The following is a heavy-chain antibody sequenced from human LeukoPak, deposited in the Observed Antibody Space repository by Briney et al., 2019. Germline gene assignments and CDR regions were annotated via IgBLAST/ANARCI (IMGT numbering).Heavy chain of an antibody. CDR2: ISGSGGST. D-gene: IGHD4-23*01. V-gene: IGHV3-23*01. Sequence: GGSLRLSCAASGFTFSSYAMSWVRQAPGKGLEWVSAISGSGGSTYYADSVKGRFTISRDNAKNTVYLQMNSLRAEDTAVYYYARTPGGAFDLWGQGTLVTVSS. CDR1: GFTFSSYA. J-gene: IGHJ5*02. CDR3: ARTPGGAFDL.